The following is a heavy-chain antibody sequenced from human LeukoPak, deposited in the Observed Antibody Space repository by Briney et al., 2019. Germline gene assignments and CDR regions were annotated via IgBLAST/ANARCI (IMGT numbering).Heavy chain of an antibody. Sequence: GRSLRLSCAASGFTFSSYAMHWVRPAPGKGLEWVAVISYDGSNKYYADSVKGRFTISRDNSKNTLYLQMNSLRAEDTAVYYCARDLRTDAFDIWGQGTMVTVSS. V-gene: IGHV3-30-3*01. D-gene: IGHD4-17*01. CDR1: GFTFSSYA. CDR2: ISYDGSNK. CDR3: ARDLRTDAFDI. J-gene: IGHJ3*02.